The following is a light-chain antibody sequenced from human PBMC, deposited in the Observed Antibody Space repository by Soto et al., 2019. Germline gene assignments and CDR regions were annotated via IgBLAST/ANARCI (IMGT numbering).Light chain of an antibody. CDR3: SAYTTSTTLV. CDR2: EVN. CDR1: SSDVGAYNY. Sequence: QSALTQPASVSGSPGQSITISCTGTSSDVGAYNYVSWYQHHPGKAPKLIIFEVNNRPSGVSNRFSGSKSGNTASLTISGIQPEDEADYSCSAYTTSTTLVFGGWTKLTVL. V-gene: IGLV2-14*01. J-gene: IGLJ2*01.